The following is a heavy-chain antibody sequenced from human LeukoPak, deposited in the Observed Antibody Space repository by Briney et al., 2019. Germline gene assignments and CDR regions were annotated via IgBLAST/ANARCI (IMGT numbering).Heavy chain of an antibody. D-gene: IGHD6-13*01. Sequence: GGSLRLSCAASGFTFSSYSMNGVSQAPGKGLEWVSSISSSSSYIYYADSVKGRFTISRDNSKNTLYLQMNSLRAEDTAVYYCARGYSSSWYFDYWGQGTLVTVSS. J-gene: IGHJ4*02. V-gene: IGHV3-21*04. CDR3: ARGYSSSWYFDY. CDR1: GFTFSSYS. CDR2: ISSSSSYI.